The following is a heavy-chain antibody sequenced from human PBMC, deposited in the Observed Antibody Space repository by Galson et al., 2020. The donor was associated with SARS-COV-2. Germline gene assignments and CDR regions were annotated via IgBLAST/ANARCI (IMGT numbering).Heavy chain of an antibody. J-gene: IGHJ4*02. CDR1: GYTFIDYY. D-gene: IGHD3-22*01. V-gene: IGHV1-2*02. CDR2: INPNSGVT. Sequence: ASVKVSCKASGYTFIDYYMHWVRQAPGQGLEWMGWINPNSGVTDYAQKFQGRVTMTRDTSISTAYMELSGLRSDDTAVFYCARTQRYHDSSGSFDYWGQGTLVTVSS. CDR3: ARTQRYHDSSGSFDY.